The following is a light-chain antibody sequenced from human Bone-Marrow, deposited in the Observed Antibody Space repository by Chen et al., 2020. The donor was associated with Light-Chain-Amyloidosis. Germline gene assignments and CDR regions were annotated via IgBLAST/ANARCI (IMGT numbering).Light chain of an antibody. CDR3: QQYGSSPKT. CDR1: QSVSSSY. CDR2: GAS. Sequence: EIVLTQSPGTLSLSPGERATLSCRASQSVSSSYLAWSQQKPGQAPRLLIYGASSRATGIPDRLGGSGSGTDFTLTISRLEPEDFAVYYCQQYGSSPKTFGQGTKVEIK. J-gene: IGKJ1*01. V-gene: IGKV3-20*01.